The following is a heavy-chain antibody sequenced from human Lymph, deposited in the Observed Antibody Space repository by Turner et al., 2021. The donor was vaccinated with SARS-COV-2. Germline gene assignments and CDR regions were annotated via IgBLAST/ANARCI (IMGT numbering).Heavy chain of an antibody. CDR2: ISGSGGST. Sequence: EVQLLESGGGLVQPGGSLGLSCAAPGFTFSSYGMSWVRRAPGKGLVWVSAISGSGGSTYYADAVKGRFTISRDNSNNTLYLKMNSLRAEDTAVYYCAKGVAGGWLQPNSFDYWGQGTLVTVSS. CDR1: GFTFSSYG. D-gene: IGHD5-12*01. CDR3: AKGVAGGWLQPNSFDY. V-gene: IGHV3-23*01. J-gene: IGHJ4*02.